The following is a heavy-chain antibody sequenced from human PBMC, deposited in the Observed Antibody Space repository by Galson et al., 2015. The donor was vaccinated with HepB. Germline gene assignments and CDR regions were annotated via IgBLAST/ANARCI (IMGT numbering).Heavy chain of an antibody. CDR2: ISGSGGST. CDR3: ARGGREYYGSGSPFDY. D-gene: IGHD3-10*01. Sequence: SLRLSCAASGFTFSSYAMSWVRQAPGKGLEWVSAISGSGGSTYYADSVKGRFTISRDNSKNTLYLQMNSLRDEDTAVYYCARGGREYYGSGSPFDYWGQGTLVTVSS. CDR1: GFTFSSYA. J-gene: IGHJ4*02. V-gene: IGHV3-23*01.